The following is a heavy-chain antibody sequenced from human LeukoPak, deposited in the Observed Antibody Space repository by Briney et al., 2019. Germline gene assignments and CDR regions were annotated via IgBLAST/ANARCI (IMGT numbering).Heavy chain of an antibody. Sequence: PSETLSLTCAVSGGSISSSNWWSWVRQPPGKGLEWIGEIYHSGSTNYNPSLKSRVTISVDTSKNQFSLKLSSVTAADTAVYYCARDNLGLGYYYDSSGYYFGYFDYWGQGTLVTVSS. CDR3: ARDNLGLGYYYDSSGYYFGYFDY. CDR2: IYHSGST. CDR1: GGSISSSNW. J-gene: IGHJ4*02. V-gene: IGHV4-4*02. D-gene: IGHD3-22*01.